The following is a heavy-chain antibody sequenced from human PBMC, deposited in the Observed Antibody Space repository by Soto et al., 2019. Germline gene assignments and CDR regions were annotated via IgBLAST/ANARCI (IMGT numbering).Heavy chain of an antibody. CDR2: IIPIFGTA. V-gene: IGHV1-69*13. CDR1: GGTFSSYA. CDR3: ARGGGRDGYNFYYYYYYGMDV. Sequence: SVKVSCKASGGTFSSYAISWVRQAPGQGLEWMGGIIPIFGTANYAQKFQGRVTITADESTSTAYMELSSLRSEDTAVYYCARGGGRDGYNFYYYYYYGMDVWGQGTTVTVSS. J-gene: IGHJ6*02. D-gene: IGHD2-15*01.